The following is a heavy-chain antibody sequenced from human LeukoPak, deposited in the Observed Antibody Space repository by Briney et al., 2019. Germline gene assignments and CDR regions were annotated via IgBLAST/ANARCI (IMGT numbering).Heavy chain of an antibody. V-gene: IGHV4-4*02. J-gene: IGHJ5*02. Sequence: SETLSLTCAVSGGSISSSNWWSWVRQPPGKGLEWIGEIYHSGSTNYNPSLKSRVTISVDTSKNQFSLKLSSVTAADTAVYYCARALNYYDFWSGTLPNWFDPWGQGTLVTVSS. D-gene: IGHD3-3*01. CDR2: IYHSGST. CDR1: GGSISSSNW. CDR3: ARALNYYDFWSGTLPNWFDP.